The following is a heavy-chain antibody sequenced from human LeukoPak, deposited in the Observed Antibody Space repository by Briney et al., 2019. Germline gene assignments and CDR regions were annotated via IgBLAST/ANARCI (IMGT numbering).Heavy chain of an antibody. V-gene: IGHV3-21*03. CDR3: VRESVYYDSSDYYNVLEY. Sequence: GGSLRLSCVAPRVTFSIHSINSGRQAPGKRLGWVSLITSSSDYIYYTHSLKSRVTVSRDNAKNSLYLQLSILRAEDKAVSYCVRESVYYDSSDYYNVLEYWGEGTLVTLSS. D-gene: IGHD3-22*01. CDR1: RVTFSIHS. J-gene: IGHJ4*02. CDR2: ITSSSDYI.